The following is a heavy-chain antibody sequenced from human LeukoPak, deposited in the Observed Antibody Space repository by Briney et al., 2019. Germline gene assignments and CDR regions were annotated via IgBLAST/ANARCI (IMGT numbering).Heavy chain of an antibody. V-gene: IGHV1-18*01. CDR2: ISAYNGIT. CDR1: GYTFTSYG. J-gene: IGHJ4*02. D-gene: IGHD6-13*01. Sequence: ASVKVSCKASGYTFTSYGISWVRQAPGQGLEWMGWISAYNGITNYAQKLQGRVTMTTDTSTSTAYMELRSLRSDDTAVYYCARDGHNRSSWEFDYWGQGTLVTVSS. CDR3: ARDGHNRSSWEFDY.